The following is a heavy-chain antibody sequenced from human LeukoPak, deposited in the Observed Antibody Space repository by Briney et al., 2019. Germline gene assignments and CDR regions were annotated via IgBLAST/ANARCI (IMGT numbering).Heavy chain of an antibody. CDR3: ARVDSRTAQFDY. V-gene: IGHV3-11*06. J-gene: IGHJ4*02. Sequence: PGGSLRLSCAASGFTFSDYYMTWIRQAPGKGLEWVSYISSGSSYTDYADSVKGRFTISRDNAKNSLYLQMNSLRAEDTAVYYCARVDSRTAQFDYWGQGTLVTVSS. D-gene: IGHD6-13*01. CDR2: ISSGSSYT. CDR1: GFTFSDYY.